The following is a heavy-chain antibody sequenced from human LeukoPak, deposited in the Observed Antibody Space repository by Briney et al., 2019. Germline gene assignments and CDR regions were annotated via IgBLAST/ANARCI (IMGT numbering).Heavy chain of an antibody. D-gene: IGHD5-18*01. CDR1: GGSFSGYY. Sequence: SETLSLTCAVYGGSFSGYYWNWIRQPPGKGLEWIGYIYYSGSTNYNPSLKSRVTISVDTSRNQFSLKLSSVTAADTAVYYCARALGHSYGYLFDYWGQGTLVTVSS. J-gene: IGHJ4*02. CDR2: IYYSGST. V-gene: IGHV4-59*01. CDR3: ARALGHSYGYLFDY.